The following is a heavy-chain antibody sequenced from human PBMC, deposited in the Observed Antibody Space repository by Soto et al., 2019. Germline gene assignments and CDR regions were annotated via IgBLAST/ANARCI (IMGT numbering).Heavy chain of an antibody. J-gene: IGHJ1*01. CDR2: ISATSVYM. CDR1: GFTFRAYT. D-gene: IGHD3-3*02. V-gene: IGHV3-21*01. Sequence: EVQLVEAGGGLVKPGGSLRLSCAASGFTFRAYTMNWVRQAPGKGLEWVASISATSVYMFYADSVRGRFTISRDNAKNSLYLQMNSLRDEYTAVYYCVSREGAFDFHHWGQGTLVTVSS. CDR3: VSREGAFDFHH.